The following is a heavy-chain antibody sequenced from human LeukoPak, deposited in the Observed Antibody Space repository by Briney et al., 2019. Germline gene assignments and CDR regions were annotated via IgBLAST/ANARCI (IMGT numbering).Heavy chain of an antibody. CDR2: IYYSGST. D-gene: IGHD5-18*01. CDR1: GGSISSGGYY. J-gene: IGHJ6*02. Sequence: SETLSLTCTVSGGSISSGGYYWSWIRQHPGKGLEWIGYIYYSGSTYYNPSLKSRVTISVDTSKNQFSLKLSSVTAADTAVYYCARAPLRGIQLWSYYYYGMDVWGQGTTVTVSS. V-gene: IGHV4-31*03. CDR3: ARAPLRGIQLWSYYYYGMDV.